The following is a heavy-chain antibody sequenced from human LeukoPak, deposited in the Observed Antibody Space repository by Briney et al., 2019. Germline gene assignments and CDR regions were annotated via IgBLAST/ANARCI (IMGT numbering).Heavy chain of an antibody. CDR2: VNGDGSST. CDR1: GFTFSTYW. Sequence: GGSLRLSCAASGFTFSTYWMHWVRQAPGKGLVWVSRVNGDGSSTNYADSVKGRFTISRDNAKNTLYLQMNSLRAEDTAVYFCVRDGQGSTPLDYWGQGTLVTVSS. CDR3: VRDGQGSTPLDY. V-gene: IGHV3-74*01. D-gene: IGHD2-15*01. J-gene: IGHJ4*02.